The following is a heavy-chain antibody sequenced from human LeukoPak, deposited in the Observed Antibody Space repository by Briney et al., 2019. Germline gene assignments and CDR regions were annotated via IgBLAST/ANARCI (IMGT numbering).Heavy chain of an antibody. CDR2: IKTKADNYAT. V-gene: IGHV3-73*01. Sequence: PGGSLKLSCSASGLTFSVSAIRWVRQASGKGLEWVGRIKTKADNYATAYAASVKGRFTISRDDSTNTAYLQMNSLKTEDTAVYYCTHPAYYYNVDVWGKGTTVTVSS. J-gene: IGHJ6*04. CDR3: THPAYYYNVDV. D-gene: IGHD6-25*01. CDR1: GLTFSVSA.